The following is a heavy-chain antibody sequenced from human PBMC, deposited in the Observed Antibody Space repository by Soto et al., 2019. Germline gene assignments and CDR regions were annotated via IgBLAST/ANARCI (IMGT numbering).Heavy chain of an antibody. V-gene: IGHV3-23*01. CDR3: AKMGDIVVVPAAMWANWFDP. D-gene: IGHD2-2*01. J-gene: IGHJ5*02. CDR2: ISGSGGST. Sequence: GGSLRLSCAASGFTFSSYAMSWVRQAPGKGLEWVSAISGSGGSTYYADSVKGRFTISRDNSKNTLYLQMNSLRAEDTAVYYCAKMGDIVVVPAAMWANWFDPWGQGTLVTVSS. CDR1: GFTFSSYA.